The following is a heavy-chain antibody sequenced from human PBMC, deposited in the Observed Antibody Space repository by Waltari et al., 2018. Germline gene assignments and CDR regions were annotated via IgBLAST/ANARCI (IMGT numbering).Heavy chain of an antibody. D-gene: IGHD2-2*01. Sequence: QVQLQQWGAGLLKPSETLSLTCAVYGGSFSGYYWSWIRQPPGKGLEWIGEINHSGSTNYNPSLKSRVTISVDTSKNQFSLKLSSVTAADTAVYYCTTYFAGGSPFDIWGQGTMVTVSS. J-gene: IGHJ3*02. CDR3: TTYFAGGSPFDI. V-gene: IGHV4-34*03. CDR1: GGSFSGYY. CDR2: INHSGST.